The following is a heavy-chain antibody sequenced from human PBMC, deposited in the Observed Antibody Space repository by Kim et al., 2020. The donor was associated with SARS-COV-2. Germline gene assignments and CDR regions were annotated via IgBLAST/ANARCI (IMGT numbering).Heavy chain of an antibody. CDR1: GFTFINYW. CDR2: IFPGDSDT. CDR3: ARRGFCTDGGCYSEGWLDP. D-gene: IGHD2-15*01. J-gene: IGHJ5*02. V-gene: IGHV5-51*01. Sequence: GESLKISCKGSGFTFINYWIGWVRQMPGKGLEWMGIIFPGDSDTRYSPSFQGQVTISADKSLSTAYLQWSSLKASDTAIYYCARRGFCTDGGCYSEGWLDPWGQRTLVTVSS.